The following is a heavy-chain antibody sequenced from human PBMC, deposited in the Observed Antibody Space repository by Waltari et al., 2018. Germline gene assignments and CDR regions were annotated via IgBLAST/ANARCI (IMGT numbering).Heavy chain of an antibody. V-gene: IGHV1-8*01. D-gene: IGHD4-17*01. CDR1: GYTFTSYD. CDR3: ARDFDLSTVPLGY. J-gene: IGHJ4*02. CDR2: MNPNIGNT. Sequence: QVQLVQSGAEVKKPGASVKVSCKASGYTFTSYDINWVRQATGQGLEWMGWMNPNIGNTGYAQKFQGRVTMTRSTSINTAYMELSSLRSEDTAVYYCARDFDLSTVPLGYWGQGTLVTVSS.